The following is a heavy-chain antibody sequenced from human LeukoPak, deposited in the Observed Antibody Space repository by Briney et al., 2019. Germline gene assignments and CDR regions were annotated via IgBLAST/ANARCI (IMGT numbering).Heavy chain of an antibody. CDR2: VNPNSGGR. CDR1: GYTFTGYY. CDR3: ARCQWGIASAGLDY. V-gene: IGHV1-2*02. J-gene: IGHJ4*02. D-gene: IGHD6-13*01. Sequence: GASVKVSCKASGYTFTGYYIHWVRQAPGQGLEWMGWVNPNSGGRNYAQKFQGRVTMTRDTTISTAYMELSSLRSDDTAVYYCARCQWGIASAGLDYWGQGTLVSVSS.